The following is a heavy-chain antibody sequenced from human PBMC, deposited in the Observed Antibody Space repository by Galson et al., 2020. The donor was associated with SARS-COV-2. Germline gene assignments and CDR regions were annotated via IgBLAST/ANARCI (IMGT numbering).Heavy chain of an antibody. D-gene: IGHD3-9*01. CDR3: AKDIKYYDILTGYFPERRIYYYYGMDV. V-gene: IGHV3-30*18. CDR1: GFTFSSYR. CDR2: ISYHASTK. Sequence: GGSLRLSCAASGFTFSSYRLHWVRQAPGKGLARAAVISYHASTKSYAAPVHRRFTISRDNSKNTLYLQMNSLRAEDTAVYYCAKDIKYYDILTGYFPERRIYYYYGMDVWGQGTTVTVSS. J-gene: IGHJ6*02.